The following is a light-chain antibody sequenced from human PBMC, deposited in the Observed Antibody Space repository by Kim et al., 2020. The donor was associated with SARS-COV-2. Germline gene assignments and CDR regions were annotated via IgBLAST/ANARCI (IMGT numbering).Light chain of an antibody. Sequence: DIQMTQSPSSLSASVGDRVTITCRSSQYIINYLNWYQQTPGKAPKLLIYATSTLKSGVPSRFSGSGSGTDFTLTISSLQPEDFAIYYCRQSYHTPRTFGQGTKLEI. V-gene: IGKV1-39*01. J-gene: IGKJ2*01. CDR1: QYIINY. CDR3: RQSYHTPRT. CDR2: ATS.